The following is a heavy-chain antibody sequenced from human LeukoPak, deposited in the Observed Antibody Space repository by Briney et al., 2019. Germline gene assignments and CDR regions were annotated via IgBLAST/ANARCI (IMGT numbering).Heavy chain of an antibody. Sequence: ASVKVSCKASGYTFTSYGISWVRQAPGQGLEWMGWISAYNGNTHYAQKLQGRVTMTTDTSTSTVYMELRSLRSDDTAVYYCARGRNWNYESHFDYWGQGTLVTVSS. D-gene: IGHD1-7*01. V-gene: IGHV1-18*01. J-gene: IGHJ4*02. CDR1: GYTFTSYG. CDR2: ISAYNGNT. CDR3: ARGRNWNYESHFDY.